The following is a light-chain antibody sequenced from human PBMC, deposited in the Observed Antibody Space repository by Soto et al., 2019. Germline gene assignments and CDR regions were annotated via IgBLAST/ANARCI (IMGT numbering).Light chain of an antibody. CDR1: QSVSSKY. V-gene: IGKV3-20*01. J-gene: IGKJ2*03. CDR2: GAS. Sequence: EIVLTQSLGTLSLSPGERASLSCRASQSVSSKYLAWYQQKPGQAPRLLIYGASKRATGIPDRFSGSGSGTDFTLTISRLEPEDFAVYYCQQYDTSPMYSFGQGTKLEIK. CDR3: QQYDTSPMYS.